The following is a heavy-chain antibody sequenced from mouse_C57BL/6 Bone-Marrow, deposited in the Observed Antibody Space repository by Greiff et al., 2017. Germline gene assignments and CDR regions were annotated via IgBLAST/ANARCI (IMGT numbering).Heavy chain of an antibody. CDR1: GYTFTSYW. J-gene: IGHJ3*01. CDR3: ARRGIYYYGSSYQFAY. Sequence: QVQLQQPGAELVRPGSSVKLSCKASGYTFTSYWMDWVKQRPGQGLEWIGNIYPSDSETHYNQKFKDKATLTVDKSSSTAYMQLSSLTSEDSAVYYCARRGIYYYGSSYQFAYWGQGTLVTVSA. V-gene: IGHV1-61*01. D-gene: IGHD1-1*01. CDR2: IYPSDSET.